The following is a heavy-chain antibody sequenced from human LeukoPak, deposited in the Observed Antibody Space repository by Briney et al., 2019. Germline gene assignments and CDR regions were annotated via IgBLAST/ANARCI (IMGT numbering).Heavy chain of an antibody. J-gene: IGHJ6*03. V-gene: IGHV1-2*02. Sequence: ASVKVSCKASGYTFTAYYIHWLRQAPGQGLEWMGWINPNSGATKYAQEFQGRVTMTRDTSISTAYMELSRLRSDDTAVYYCARDRPGSSSWYLPYYYYYMDVWGKGTTVTISS. D-gene: IGHD6-13*01. CDR1: GYTFTAYY. CDR3: ARDRPGSSSWYLPYYYYYMDV. CDR2: INPNSGAT.